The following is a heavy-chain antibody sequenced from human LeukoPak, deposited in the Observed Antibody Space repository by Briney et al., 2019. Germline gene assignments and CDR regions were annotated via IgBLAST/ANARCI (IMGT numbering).Heavy chain of an antibody. V-gene: IGHV1-69*06. J-gene: IGHJ4*02. D-gene: IGHD3-22*01. Sequence: SVKVSCKSSGGAFNNHPFSWVRQAPGQGLEWMGRITTVFGSTTYAQKFQGRITISADKSTATSYVELSSLRSDDTAVYFCARETTDSRGYFFSDHWGQGTLVTVSS. CDR1: GGAFNNHP. CDR3: ARETTDSRGYFFSDH. CDR2: ITTVFGST.